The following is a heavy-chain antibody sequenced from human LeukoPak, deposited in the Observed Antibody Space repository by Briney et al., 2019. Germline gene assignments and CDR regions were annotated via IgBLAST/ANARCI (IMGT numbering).Heavy chain of an antibody. CDR2: ISDSGGNT. CDR3: AKELRSISATTGFDY. J-gene: IGHJ4*02. Sequence: PGGSLRLSCAVSGFTFRSYWMAWVRQSPGKGLEWVSAISDSGGNTWYADSVKGRFTISRDNSKNTVYLQMNSLRAEDTAVYYCAKELRSISATTGFDYWGQGTLVTVSS. V-gene: IGHV3-23*01. D-gene: IGHD1-20*01. CDR1: GFTFRSYW.